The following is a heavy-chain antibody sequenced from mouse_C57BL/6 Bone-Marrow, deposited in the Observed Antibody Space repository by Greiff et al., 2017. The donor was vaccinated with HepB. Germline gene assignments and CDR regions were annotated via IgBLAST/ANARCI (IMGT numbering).Heavy chain of an antibody. V-gene: IGHV1-26*01. CDR2: INPNNGGT. CDR3: AIYYDFMDY. D-gene: IGHD2-4*01. CDR1: GYTFTDYY. Sequence: VQLQQSGPELVKPGASVKISCKASGYTFTDYYMNWVKQSHGKSLEWIGDINPNNGGTSYNQKFKGKATLTVDKSSSTAYMELRSLTSEDSAVYYCAIYYDFMDYWGQGTSVTVSS. J-gene: IGHJ4*01.